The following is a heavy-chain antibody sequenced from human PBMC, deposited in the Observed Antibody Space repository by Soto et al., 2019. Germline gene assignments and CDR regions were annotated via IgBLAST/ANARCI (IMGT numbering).Heavy chain of an antibody. CDR2: IYHSGST. CDR1: GGSLSSINC. CDR3: ASFRHRGDY. J-gene: IGHJ4*02. D-gene: IGHD3-10*01. Sequence: PSETLSLTCAVSGGSLSSINCWSWVRQPPGKGLEWIGEIYHSGSTNYNPSLKSRVTISVDKSKNQFSLKLSSVTAEDTAVYYCASFRHRGDYWGQGTLVTVSS. V-gene: IGHV4-4*02.